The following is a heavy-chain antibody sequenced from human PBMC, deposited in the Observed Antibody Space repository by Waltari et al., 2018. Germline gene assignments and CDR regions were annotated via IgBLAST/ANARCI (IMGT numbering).Heavy chain of an antibody. CDR2: IYHSGIT. J-gene: IGHJ4*02. CDR1: GYSISSGYY. Sequence: QVQLQESGPGLVKPSETLSLTCTVSGYSISSGYYWGWIRQPPGKGLEWIGSIYHSGITYYNPSLKSRVTISVDTSKNQFSLKLSSVTAADTAVYYCARGSPMADYGSGRFVYWGQGTLVTVSS. D-gene: IGHD3-10*01. V-gene: IGHV4-38-2*02. CDR3: ARGSPMADYGSGRFVY.